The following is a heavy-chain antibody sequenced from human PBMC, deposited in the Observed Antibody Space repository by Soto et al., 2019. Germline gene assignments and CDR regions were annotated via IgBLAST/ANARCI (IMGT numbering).Heavy chain of an antibody. Sequence: SETLSLTCTVSGGSISSGDYYWSWIRQPPGKGLEWIGYIYYSGSTYYNPSLKSRVTISVDTSKSQFSLKLSSVTAADTAVYYCARDRYYYDSSGHGAFDIWGQGTMVTVSS. CDR3: ARDRYYYDSSGHGAFDI. J-gene: IGHJ3*02. D-gene: IGHD3-22*01. CDR1: GGSISSGDYY. V-gene: IGHV4-30-4*01. CDR2: IYYSGST.